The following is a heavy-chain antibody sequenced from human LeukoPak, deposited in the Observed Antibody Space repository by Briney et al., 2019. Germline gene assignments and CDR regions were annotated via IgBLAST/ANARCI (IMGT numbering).Heavy chain of an antibody. CDR3: AKDRTVGASYWYFDL. D-gene: IGHD1-26*01. J-gene: IGHJ2*01. Sequence: GGSLRLSCAASGFTFSNYWMAWVRQAPGKGPEWVANINLDGSQKYYVDSVKGRFTISRDNAKNTLYLQMNTLRAEDTAIYYCAKDRTVGASYWYFDLWGRGTLVTVSS. CDR1: GFTFSNYW. V-gene: IGHV3-7*03. CDR2: INLDGSQK.